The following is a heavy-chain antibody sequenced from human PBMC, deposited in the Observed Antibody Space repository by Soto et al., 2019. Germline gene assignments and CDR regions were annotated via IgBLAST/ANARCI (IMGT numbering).Heavy chain of an antibody. J-gene: IGHJ6*02. Sequence: QVQLVQSGAEVKKPGASVKVSCKASGYTFTGYYMHWVRQAPGQGLEWMGWINPNSGGTNYAQKFQGRVTMTRDTSISTAYMELSMLRSDDTAVYYCARDPLTPDYYYYYYGMDVWGQGTTVTVSS. V-gene: IGHV1-2*02. CDR1: GYTFTGYY. D-gene: IGHD3-9*01. CDR3: ARDPLTPDYYYYYYGMDV. CDR2: INPNSGGT.